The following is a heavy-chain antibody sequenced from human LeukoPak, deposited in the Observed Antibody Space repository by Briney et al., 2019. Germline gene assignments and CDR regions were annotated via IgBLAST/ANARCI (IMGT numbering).Heavy chain of an antibody. CDR1: GFTFSSYA. CDR2: ISGSGGST. CDR3: AKDQEDSNLDY. Sequence: GGSLRLSCAASGFTFSSYAMSWVRQAPGKGLEWVSAISGSGGSTYYADSVKGRFTISRDNSKNTLYLQMNSPGAEDTAVYYCAKDQEDSNLDYWGQGTLVTVSS. D-gene: IGHD4-11*01. J-gene: IGHJ4*02. V-gene: IGHV3-23*01.